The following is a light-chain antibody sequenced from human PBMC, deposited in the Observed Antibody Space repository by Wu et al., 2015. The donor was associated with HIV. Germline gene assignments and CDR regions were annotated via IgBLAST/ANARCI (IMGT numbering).Light chain of an antibody. CDR3: QQYYNWPPGT. V-gene: IGKV3-15*01. CDR1: QSVSSN. CDR2: GAS. Sequence: EIMMTQSPATLSVSPGERTTLSCRASQSVSSNLAWYQRKPGQAPRLLIYGASTRATGIPARFSGSMSGTEFTLTISNMQSEDFAVYYCQQYYNWPPGTFGQGTKLEIK. J-gene: IGKJ2*01.